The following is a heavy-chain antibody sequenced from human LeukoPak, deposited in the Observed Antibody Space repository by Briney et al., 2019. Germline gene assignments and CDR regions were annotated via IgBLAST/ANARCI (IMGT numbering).Heavy chain of an antibody. CDR1: GGSISTGGYY. J-gene: IGHJ4*02. D-gene: IGHD3-3*01. CDR3: ARGRGMAGLRFLEGYYFDY. Sequence: SETLSLTCTVSGGSISTGGYYWSWIRQPPGKGLEWIGYISYSGGTYYNPSLKSRVTISVDTSKNQFSLKLSSVTAADTAVYYCARGRGMAGLRFLEGYYFDYWGQGTLVTVSS. V-gene: IGHV4-30-4*01. CDR2: ISYSGGT.